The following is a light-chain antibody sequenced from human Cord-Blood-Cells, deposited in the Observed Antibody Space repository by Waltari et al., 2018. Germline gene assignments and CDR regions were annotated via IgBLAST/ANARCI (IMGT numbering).Light chain of an antibody. V-gene: IGKV1-39*01. CDR3: QQSYSTPYT. CDR2: AAS. J-gene: IGKJ2*01. Sequence: DIEMTQSPSSLSASVGDRVTITCRASQSISSYLNWYQQKPGKAPKLLIYAASSLQSGFPSSFGGSGSGTDFTLTISSLQPEDFATYYYQQSYSTPYTFGQGTKLEIK. CDR1: QSISSY.